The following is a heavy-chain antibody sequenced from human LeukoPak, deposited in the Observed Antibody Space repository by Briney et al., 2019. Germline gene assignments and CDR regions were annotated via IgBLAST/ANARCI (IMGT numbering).Heavy chain of an antibody. CDR3: ARTLDY. V-gene: IGHV3-73*01. Sequence: EGSLRLSCAASGFTFSGSAMHWVRQASGKGLEWVGRIRSKGNSYETAYGASVKGRFTISRDDSKNTAYLQMNSLKTEDTAVYYCARTLDYWGQGTLVTVSS. J-gene: IGHJ4*02. CDR2: IRSKGNSYET. CDR1: GFTFSGSA.